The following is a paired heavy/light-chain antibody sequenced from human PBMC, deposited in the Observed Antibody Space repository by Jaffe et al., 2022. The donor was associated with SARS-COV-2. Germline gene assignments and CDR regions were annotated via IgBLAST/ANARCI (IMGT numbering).Light chain of an antibody. J-gene: IGKJ3*01. CDR3: QQYYNPPFFT. V-gene: IGKV4-1*01. Sequence: DIVMTQSPDSLAVSLGERATINCKSSQSVSYNSYNRNLLAWYQQKPGQPPKLLIYWASTRESGVPDRFSGSGSGTDFTLTISSLQAEDVAVYYCQQYYNPPFFTFGPGTKVEIK. CDR2: WAS. CDR1: QSVSYNSYNRNL.
Heavy chain of an antibody. Sequence: QVQLQQSGPGLVKPSQTLSLTCTITGDSVSSGGVAWNWLRQSSSRGLEWLGRTYYESEWQSDYAMSVKSRVTVNSETSKNQFSLQLYSVTPEDSAIYYCARGRDSAFDIWGQGTVVTVSS. J-gene: IGHJ3*02. CDR3: ARGRDSAFDI. CDR2: TYYESEWQS. CDR1: GDSVSSGGVA. V-gene: IGHV6-1*01.